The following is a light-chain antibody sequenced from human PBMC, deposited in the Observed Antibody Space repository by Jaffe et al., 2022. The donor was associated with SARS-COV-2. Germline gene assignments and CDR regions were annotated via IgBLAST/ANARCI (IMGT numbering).Light chain of an antibody. J-gene: IGKJ2*01. CDR1: QSLLHRNGYNY. Sequence: DIVMTQSPLSLPVTPGEPASISCRSSQSLLHRNGYNYLDWYLQKPGQSPQLLIYLGSNRASGVPDRFSGSGSGTDFTLKISRVEAEDVGVYYCMHALHTPYTFGQGTKLEIK. V-gene: IGKV2-28*01. CDR2: LGS. CDR3: MHALHTPYT.